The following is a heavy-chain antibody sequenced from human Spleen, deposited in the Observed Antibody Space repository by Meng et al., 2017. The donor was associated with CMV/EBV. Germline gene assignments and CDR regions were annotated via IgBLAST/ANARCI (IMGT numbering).Heavy chain of an antibody. Sequence: YSFTNYWIGWVRQMPGKGLEWMGIIYPGDSDSTYSPSFQGQVTFSADKSINTAYLQWSSLKASDTAMYYCARRIVEYSYGSKAFDIWGQGTMVTVSS. V-gene: IGHV5-51*01. D-gene: IGHD5-18*01. CDR3: ARRIVEYSYGSKAFDI. J-gene: IGHJ3*02. CDR1: YSFTNYW. CDR2: IYPGDSDS.